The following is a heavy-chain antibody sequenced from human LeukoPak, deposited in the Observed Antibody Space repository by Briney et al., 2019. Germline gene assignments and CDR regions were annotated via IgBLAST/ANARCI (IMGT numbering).Heavy chain of an antibody. J-gene: IGHJ4*02. V-gene: IGHV1-69*05. Sequence: SVKVPCKASGGTFNSYAFSWVRQAPGQGLEWIGGIIPIFGTTTYAQRFQGRVTISMDESTSTAHMELRTLKSGDTAVYYCAREAGASFDYWGQGTLVTVSS. CDR1: GGTFNSYA. CDR3: AREAGASFDY. CDR2: IIPIFGTT. D-gene: IGHD3-10*01.